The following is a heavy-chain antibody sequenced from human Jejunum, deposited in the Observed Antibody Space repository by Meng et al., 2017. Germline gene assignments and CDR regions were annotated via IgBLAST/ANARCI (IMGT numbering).Heavy chain of an antibody. CDR3: ARGRITLILEYYGLDV. Sequence: GESLKISCAASEFTFSSYEMYWVRQAPGKGLEWVSYISSTGRTIYYADSVKDRFTISRDNAKNSLYLQMNSLRAEDTAVYYCARGRITLILEYYGLDVWGQGTTVTVSS. V-gene: IGHV3-48*03. CDR2: ISSTGRTI. J-gene: IGHJ6*02. CDR1: EFTFSSYE. D-gene: IGHD3-22*01.